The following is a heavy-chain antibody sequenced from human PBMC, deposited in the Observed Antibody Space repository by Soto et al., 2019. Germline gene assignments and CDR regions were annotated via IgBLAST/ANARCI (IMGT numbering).Heavy chain of an antibody. V-gene: IGHV4-59*01. J-gene: IGHJ5*02. Sequence: SETLSLTCTVSGGSISSYYWSWIRQPPGKGLEWIGYIYYSGSTNYNPSLKSRVTISVDTSKNQFSLKLSSVTAADTAVYYCARVVKKWLVRLFWFDHWGQGTLVTVSS. D-gene: IGHD6-19*01. CDR1: GGSISSYY. CDR3: ARVVKKWLVRLFWFDH. CDR2: IYYSGST.